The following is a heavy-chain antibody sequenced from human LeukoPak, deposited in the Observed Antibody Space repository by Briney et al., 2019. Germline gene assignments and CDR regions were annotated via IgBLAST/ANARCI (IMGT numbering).Heavy chain of an antibody. D-gene: IGHD2-15*01. CDR1: GFTFSSYG. J-gene: IGHJ3*02. CDR3: AKAYFNCSGGSCYNPDALDI. Sequence: GGSLRLSCAASGFTFSSYGMHWVRQAPGKGLEWVAFIRYDGSNKYYADSVKGRFTISRDNSKNTLYLQMNSLRAEDTAVYYCAKAYFNCSGGSCYNPDALDIWGQGTMVTVSS. V-gene: IGHV3-30*02. CDR2: IRYDGSNK.